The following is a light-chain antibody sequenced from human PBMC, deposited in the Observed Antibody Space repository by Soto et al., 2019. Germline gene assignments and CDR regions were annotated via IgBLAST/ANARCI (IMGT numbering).Light chain of an antibody. V-gene: IGLV2-14*01. Sequence: QSVLAQPSSVSGSPGQSITISCTGTSTDVCGYNYVSWYQHHSGKAPKLLIYEVTNRPSGISDRFSGSKSVNTASLTISGLQAEDESDYYCGSYSSTDTPFVFGTGTKLTVL. CDR1: STDVCGYNY. CDR3: GSYSSTDTPFV. CDR2: EVT. J-gene: IGLJ1*01.